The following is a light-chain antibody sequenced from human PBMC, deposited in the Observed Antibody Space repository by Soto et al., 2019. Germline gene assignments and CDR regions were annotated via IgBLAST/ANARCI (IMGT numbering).Light chain of an antibody. J-gene: IGKJ5*01. CDR2: GAS. CDR3: QQRSNWPLIT. V-gene: IGKV3-15*01. Sequence: EIVMTQSPATLSVSPGERATLSCRASQSINNNVAWYQLKDGQVPRLVIYGASTRATDIPARFSGGGSGTDFTLTISRLEPEDFAVYYCQQRSNWPLITFGQGTRLEIK. CDR1: QSINNN.